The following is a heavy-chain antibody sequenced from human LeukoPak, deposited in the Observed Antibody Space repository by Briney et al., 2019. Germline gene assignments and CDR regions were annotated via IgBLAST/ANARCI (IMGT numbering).Heavy chain of an antibody. D-gene: IGHD5-24*01. CDR3: AKARGLSPLRCNDVFDI. CDR2: ISGSGGST. J-gene: IGHJ3*02. CDR1: GFTFSSYA. Sequence: TGGSLRLSCAASGFTFSSYAMSWVRQAPGKGLEWVSAISGSGGSTYYADSVKGRFTIFRDNSKNTLYLQMNSLRAEDTAVYYCAKARGLSPLRCNDVFDIWGQGTMVTVSS. V-gene: IGHV3-23*01.